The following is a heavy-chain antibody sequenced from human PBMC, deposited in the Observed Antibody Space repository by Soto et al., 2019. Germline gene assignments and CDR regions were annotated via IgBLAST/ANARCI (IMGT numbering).Heavy chain of an antibody. Sequence: GESLKISCKGSGYSFTSYWIGWVRQMPGKGLEWMGIIYPGDSDTRYSPSFQGQVTISADKSISTAYLQWSSLKASDTAMYYCARSHFGQLWSCPNWFDPWGQGTLVTVSS. D-gene: IGHD5-18*01. CDR2: IYPGDSDT. J-gene: IGHJ5*02. CDR3: ARSHFGQLWSCPNWFDP. V-gene: IGHV5-51*01. CDR1: GYSFTSYW.